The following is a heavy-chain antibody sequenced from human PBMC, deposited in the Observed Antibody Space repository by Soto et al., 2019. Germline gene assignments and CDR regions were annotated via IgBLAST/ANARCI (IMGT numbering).Heavy chain of an antibody. CDR3: AKGVLINYYYGMDV. Sequence: QPGGSLRLSCAASGFTFSSYGMHWVRQAPGKGLEWVAVISYDGSNKYYADSVKGRFTISRDNSKNTLYLQMNSLRAEDTAVYYCAKGVLINYYYGMDVWGQGTTVTVSS. CDR1: GFTFSSYG. V-gene: IGHV3-30*18. CDR2: ISYDGSNK. J-gene: IGHJ6*02.